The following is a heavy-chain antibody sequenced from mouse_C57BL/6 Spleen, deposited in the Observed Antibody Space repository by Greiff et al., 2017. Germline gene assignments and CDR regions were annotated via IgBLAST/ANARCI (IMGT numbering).Heavy chain of an antibody. J-gene: IGHJ1*03. CDR2: IRSKSSNYAK. Sequence: EVQLVESGGGLVQPKGSLKLSCAASGFTFNTYAMHWVRQAPGKGLEWVARIRSKSSNYAKYYADSVKDRFTISRDDSQSMLYLQMNNLKTEDTGMYYYVREGSNYIYWYFDVWGTGTTVTVSS. V-gene: IGHV10-3*01. CDR3: VREGSNYIYWYFDV. CDR1: GFTFNTYA. D-gene: IGHD2-5*01.